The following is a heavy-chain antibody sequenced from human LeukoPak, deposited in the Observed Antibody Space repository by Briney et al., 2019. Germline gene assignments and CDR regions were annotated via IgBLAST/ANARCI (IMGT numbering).Heavy chain of an antibody. CDR1: GFTFSSYS. CDR3: TNQPILAGSIDS. V-gene: IGHV3-48*01. Sequence: GGSLRLSCAASGFTFSSYSMNWVRQAPGKGLEWVSYISGSSDTITYADSVKGRFTISRDNSKNTVYLQMNNLRAEDTALYYCTNQPILAGSIDSWGQGTLVTVSS. J-gene: IGHJ4*02. D-gene: IGHD3-9*01. CDR2: ISGSSDTI.